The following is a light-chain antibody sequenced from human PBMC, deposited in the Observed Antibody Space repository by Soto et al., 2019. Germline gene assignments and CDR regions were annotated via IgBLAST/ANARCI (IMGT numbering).Light chain of an antibody. CDR3: QSYDTSLSGFYV. Sequence: QSVLTQPPSVSGAPGQRVTISCTGSSSNIGAGYDVHWYQQLPGTAPKLLIYGNINRPSGVPDRFSGSKSGTSASLAITGLQAEDEADYYCQSYDTSLSGFYVFGTGTKGTVL. J-gene: IGLJ1*01. CDR1: SSNIGAGYD. CDR2: GNI. V-gene: IGLV1-40*01.